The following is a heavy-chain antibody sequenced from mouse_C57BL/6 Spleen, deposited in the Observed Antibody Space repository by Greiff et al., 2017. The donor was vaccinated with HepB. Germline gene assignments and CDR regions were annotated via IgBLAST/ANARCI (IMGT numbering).Heavy chain of an antibody. CDR3: ARDYYGSPAWFAY. CDR1: GFTFSDYG. V-gene: IGHV5-17*01. J-gene: IGHJ3*01. D-gene: IGHD1-1*01. CDR2: ISSGSSTI. Sequence: DVQLVESGGGLVKPGGSLKLSCAASGFTFSDYGMHWVRQAPEKGLEWVAYISSGSSTIYYADTVKGRFTISRDNAKNTLFLQMTSLRSEDTAMYYCARDYYGSPAWFAYWGQGTLVTVSA.